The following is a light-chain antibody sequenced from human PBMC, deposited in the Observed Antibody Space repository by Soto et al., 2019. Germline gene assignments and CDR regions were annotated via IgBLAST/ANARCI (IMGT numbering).Light chain of an antibody. CDR3: QQYGSAGT. CDR1: QSVSSN. J-gene: IGKJ1*01. Sequence: EILMTQSPVTLSVSPGERATLSCRASQSVSSNLAWYQQKPGQAPSLLIYGAFNRATGIPARSSGNGYGTEFTLTISRLEPEDRAVYYCQQYGSAGTFGQGTNVDMK. CDR2: GAF. V-gene: IGKV3-15*01.